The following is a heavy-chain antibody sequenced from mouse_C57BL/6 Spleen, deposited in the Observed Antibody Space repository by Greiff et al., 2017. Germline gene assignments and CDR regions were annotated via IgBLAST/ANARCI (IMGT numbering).Heavy chain of an antibody. D-gene: IGHD4-1*01. CDR2: INPGSGGT. V-gene: IGHV1-54*01. CDR3: ELTGTFAY. J-gene: IGHJ3*01. CDR1: GYAFTNYL. Sequence: QVQLQQSGAELVRPGTSVKVSCKASGYAFTNYLIEWVKQRPGQGLEWIGVINPGSGGTNYNEKFKGKATLTADKSSSTAYMQLSSLTSEDSAVYFCELTGTFAYWGQGTLVTVSA.